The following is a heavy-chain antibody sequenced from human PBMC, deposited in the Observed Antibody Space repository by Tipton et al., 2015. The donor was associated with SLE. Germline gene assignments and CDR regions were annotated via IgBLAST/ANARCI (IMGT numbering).Heavy chain of an antibody. Sequence: LSLTCAVSGGSINSYNWWTWVRQPPGKGLEWVSTLYSGGSRYYSDSVKGRFTISRDSSKNTLYLQMNSLRAEDTAVYYCARDYHLEYYYYGMDVWGQGTTVTVSS. CDR3: ARDYHLEYYYYGMDV. CDR1: GGSINSYNW. J-gene: IGHJ6*02. D-gene: IGHD1-14*01. CDR2: LYSGGSR. V-gene: IGHV3-66*01.